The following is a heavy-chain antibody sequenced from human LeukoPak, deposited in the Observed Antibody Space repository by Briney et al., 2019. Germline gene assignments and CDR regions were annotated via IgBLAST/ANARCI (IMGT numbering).Heavy chain of an antibody. D-gene: IGHD5-24*01. Sequence: SETLSLTCSVSGGSIRNYHWSWIRQPPGKGLEWIGYIYNSGSTNYNPSLKSRVTISVDTSKNQFSLKVSSVTAADTAVYYCARHGGGYSFDYWGQGTLVTVSS. CDR1: GGSIRNYH. CDR3: ARHGGGYSFDY. V-gene: IGHV4-59*08. J-gene: IGHJ4*02. CDR2: IYNSGST.